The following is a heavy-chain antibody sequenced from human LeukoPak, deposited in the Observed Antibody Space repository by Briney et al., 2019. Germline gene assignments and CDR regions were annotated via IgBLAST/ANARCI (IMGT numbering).Heavy chain of an antibody. CDR1: GFTFSSYE. CDR2: ISSSGSTI. V-gene: IGHV3-48*03. Sequence: GGSLRLSCAASGFTFSSYEMNWVRQAPGKGLEWVSYISSSGSTIYYADSVKGRFTISRDNAKNSLYLQMNSLRAEDTAVYYCARGWLLLVYYGMDVWGKGTTVTVSS. J-gene: IGHJ6*04. CDR3: ARGWLLLVYYGMDV. D-gene: IGHD5-12*01.